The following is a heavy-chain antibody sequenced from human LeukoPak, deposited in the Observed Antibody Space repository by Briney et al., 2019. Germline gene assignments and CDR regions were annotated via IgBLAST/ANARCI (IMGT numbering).Heavy chain of an antibody. D-gene: IGHD4-11*01. CDR1: GYSISSYY. J-gene: IGHJ6*02. CDR3: ARAVNPYYGMDV. CDR2: IYYSGST. V-gene: IGHV4-59*01. Sequence: PSETLSLTCTVSGYSISSYYWSWIRQPPGKGLEWIGYIYYSGSTNYNPSLKSRVTISVDTSKNQFSLKLSSVTAADTAVYYCARAVNPYYGMDVWGQGTTVTVSS.